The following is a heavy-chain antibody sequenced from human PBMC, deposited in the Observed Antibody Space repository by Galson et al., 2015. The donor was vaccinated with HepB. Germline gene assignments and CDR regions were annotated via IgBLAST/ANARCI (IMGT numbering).Heavy chain of an antibody. J-gene: IGHJ4*02. CDR2: ISGSGGST. D-gene: IGHD3-10*01. V-gene: IGHV3-23*01. CDR1: GFTFSSYA. Sequence: SLRLSCAASGFTFSSYAMSWVRQAPGKGLEWVSAISGSGGSTYYADSVKGRFTISRDNSKNTLYLQMNSLRAEDTAVYYCAKGRGYQGGDGSGSYLDYWGQGTLVTVSS. CDR3: AKGRGYQGGDGSGSYLDY.